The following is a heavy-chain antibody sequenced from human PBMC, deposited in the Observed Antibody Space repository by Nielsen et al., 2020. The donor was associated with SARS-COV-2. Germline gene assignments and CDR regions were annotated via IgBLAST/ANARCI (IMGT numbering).Heavy chain of an antibody. J-gene: IGHJ6*03. CDR3: ARVNVPYYYYYMDV. CDR1: GFTFDDYA. V-gene: IGHV3-9*01. CDR2: ISWNSGSI. Sequence: SLKISCAASGFTFDDYAIHWVRQAPGKGLEWVSGISWNSGSIGYADSVKGRFTISRDNAKNSLYLQMNSLRAEDTALYHCARVNVPYYYYYMDVWGKGTTVTVSS.